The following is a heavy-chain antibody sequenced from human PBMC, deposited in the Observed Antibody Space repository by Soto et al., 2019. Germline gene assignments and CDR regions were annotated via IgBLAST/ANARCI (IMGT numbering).Heavy chain of an antibody. J-gene: IGHJ6*02. V-gene: IGHV5-51*01. CDR2: IYPGDSDT. CDR3: ARGEGYCTNGVCYSHYYYYGMDV. D-gene: IGHD2-8*01. CDR1: GYSFTSYW. Sequence: PGESLKISCKGSGYSFTSYWIGWVRQMPGKGLEWMGIIYPGDSDTRYSPSFQGQVTISADKSISTAYLQWSSLKASDTAMYYCARGEGYCTNGVCYSHYYYYGMDVWGQGTTVTVSS.